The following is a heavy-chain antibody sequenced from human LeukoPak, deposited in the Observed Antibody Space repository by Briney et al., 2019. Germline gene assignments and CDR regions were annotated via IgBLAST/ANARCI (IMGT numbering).Heavy chain of an antibody. J-gene: IGHJ4*02. V-gene: IGHV4-39*07. CDR2: MFHSGST. CDR3: ARENCSTTTSCYLGKPATESYFDC. CDR1: GGSISSGSHY. D-gene: IGHD2-2*01. Sequence: SETLSLTCTVSGGSISSGSHYWGWIRQPPGKGLEWIGSMFHSGSTYHNPSLKSRVTISLGPSKNQFSLKLSSVTAADTAVYYCARENCSTTTSCYLGKPATESYFDCWGQGTLVTVSS.